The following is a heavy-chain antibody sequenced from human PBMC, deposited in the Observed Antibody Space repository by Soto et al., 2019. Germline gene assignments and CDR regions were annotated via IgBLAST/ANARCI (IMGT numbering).Heavy chain of an antibody. J-gene: IGHJ3*02. CDR1: GFTFSSYS. D-gene: IGHD1-1*01. Sequence: EVPLVESGGGLVKPGGSLRLSCAASGFTFSSYSMNWVRQAPGKRLEWVSSISSSSSYIYYADSVKGRFTISRDNAKNSLYLQMNSLRAEDTAVYYCARMLGELERGDAFDIWGQGTMVTVSS. V-gene: IGHV3-21*01. CDR3: ARMLGELERGDAFDI. CDR2: ISSSSSYI.